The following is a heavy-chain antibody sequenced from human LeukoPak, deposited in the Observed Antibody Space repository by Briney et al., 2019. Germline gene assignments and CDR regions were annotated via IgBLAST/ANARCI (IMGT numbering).Heavy chain of an antibody. CDR3: ARLRIQLWLMYRWFDP. D-gene: IGHD5-18*01. V-gene: IGHV4-39*07. CDR1: GGSINRSSRYY. J-gene: IGHJ5*02. Sequence: PSETLSLTCTVSGGSINRSSRYYWGWIRQPPGKGLEWIGEINHSGSTNYNPSLKSRVTISEDTSKNQFSLKLTSVTAADTAVYYCARLRIQLWLMYRWFDPWGQGTLVTVSS. CDR2: INHSGST.